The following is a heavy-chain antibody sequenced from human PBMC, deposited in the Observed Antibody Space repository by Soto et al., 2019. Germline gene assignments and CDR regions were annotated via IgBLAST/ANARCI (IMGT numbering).Heavy chain of an antibody. Sequence: GASVKVSCKASGYTFTSYYMHWVRQAPGQGLEWMGIINPSGGSTSYAQKFQGRVTMTRDTSTSTVYMELSSLRSEDTAVYYCARDPIPAYGDYPSPLDYYGMDVWGQGTTVTVSS. V-gene: IGHV1-46*01. D-gene: IGHD4-17*01. J-gene: IGHJ6*02. CDR2: INPSGGST. CDR3: ARDPIPAYGDYPSPLDYYGMDV. CDR1: GYTFTSYY.